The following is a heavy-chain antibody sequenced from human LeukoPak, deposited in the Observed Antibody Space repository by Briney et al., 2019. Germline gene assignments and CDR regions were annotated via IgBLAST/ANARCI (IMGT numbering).Heavy chain of an antibody. CDR3: ARAVEMATPHFDY. D-gene: IGHD5-24*01. J-gene: IGHJ4*02. V-gene: IGHV4-34*01. CDR2: INHSGST. CDR1: GGSFSGYY. Sequence: SETLSLTCAVYGGSFSGYYWSWIRQPPGKGLEWIGEINHSGSTNYNPSLKSRVTISVDTSKNQFSLKLSSVTAADTAVYYCARAVEMATPHFDYWGQGTLVTVSS.